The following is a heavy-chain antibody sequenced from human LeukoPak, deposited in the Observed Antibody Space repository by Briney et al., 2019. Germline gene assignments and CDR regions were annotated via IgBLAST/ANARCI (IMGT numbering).Heavy chain of an antibody. CDR2: ISAYNGNT. J-gene: IGHJ4*02. V-gene: IGHV1-18*01. D-gene: IGHD5-18*01. CDR1: GYTFTSYG. CDR3: AREVEYSYEIDY. Sequence: ASVKVSCKASGYTFTSYGISWVRQAPGQGLEWMGWISAYNGNTNYAQKFQGRVTITADESTSTAYMELSSLRSEDTAVYYCAREVEYSYEIDYWGQGTLVTVSS.